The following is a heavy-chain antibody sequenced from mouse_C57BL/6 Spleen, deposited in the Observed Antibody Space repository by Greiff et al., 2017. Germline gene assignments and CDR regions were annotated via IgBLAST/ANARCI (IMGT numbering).Heavy chain of an antibody. CDR2: IHPNSGST. V-gene: IGHV1-64*01. CDR3: ATSTGTGWLWFAY. CDR1: GYTFTSYW. J-gene: IGHJ3*01. D-gene: IGHD4-1*01. Sequence: QVQLQQPGAELVKPGASVKLSCKASGYTFTSYWMHWVKQRPGQGLEWIGMIHPNSGSTNYNEKFKRKATLTVDKSSSTAYMQLSSLTSEDSAVYYCATSTGTGWLWFAYWGQGTLVTVSA.